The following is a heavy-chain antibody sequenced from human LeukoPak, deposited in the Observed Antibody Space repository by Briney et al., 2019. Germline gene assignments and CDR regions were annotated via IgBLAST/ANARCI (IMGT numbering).Heavy chain of an antibody. J-gene: IGHJ6*03. V-gene: IGHV1-69*13. Sequence: SVKVSCKASGGTFSSYAISWVRQAPGQGLEWMGGIIPIFGTANYAQKFQGRVTITADESTSTAYMELSSLRSEDTAVYYCATLSGYGLYYYYYMDVWGKGTTVTISS. CDR3: ATLSGYGLYYYYYMDV. CDR1: GGTFSSYA. CDR2: IIPIFGTA. D-gene: IGHD5-12*01.